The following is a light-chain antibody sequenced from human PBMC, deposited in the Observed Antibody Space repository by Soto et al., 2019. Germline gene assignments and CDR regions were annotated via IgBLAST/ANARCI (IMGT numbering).Light chain of an antibody. J-gene: IGLJ1*01. V-gene: IGLV1-44*01. CDR1: SSNIGSGT. CDR2: NNN. CDR3: SLWDDSLNGLYV. Sequence: QSALTQPPSVSGTPGQRVTISCSGSSSNIGSGTVNWYQQLPGTAPKLLIYNNNQWPSGVPDRFSGSKSGTSGSVAISGLQFEDEADYYCSLWDDSLNGLYVFGTGTKVTVL.